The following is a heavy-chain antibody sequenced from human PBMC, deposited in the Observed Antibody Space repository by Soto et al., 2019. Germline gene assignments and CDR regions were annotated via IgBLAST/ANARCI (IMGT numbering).Heavy chain of an antibody. Sequence: QVQLVQSGAEVKKPGASVKVSCKASGYTFTSYAMHWVRQAPGQRLEWMGWINADNGNTKYAQKFQGRVTITRDTSASTAYMELSSLRSEDTAVYYCARSGYCSGGSCYPSYWGQGTLVTVSS. CDR3: ARSGYCSGGSCYPSY. J-gene: IGHJ4*02. D-gene: IGHD2-15*01. V-gene: IGHV1-3*01. CDR2: INADNGNT. CDR1: GYTFTSYA.